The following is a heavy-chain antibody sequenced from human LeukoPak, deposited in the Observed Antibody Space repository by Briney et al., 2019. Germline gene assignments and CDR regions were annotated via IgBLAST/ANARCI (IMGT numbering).Heavy chain of an antibody. Sequence: GASVKVSCKASGYTFTSYYMHWVRQAPGQGLEWMGIINPSGGSTSYAQKFQGRVTMTRDTSTSTVYMELSSLRSEDMAVYYCARGSQYQLRGEAYYYYMDVWGKGTTVTVSS. CDR2: INPSGGST. J-gene: IGHJ6*03. CDR3: ARGSQYQLRGEAYYYYMDV. V-gene: IGHV1-46*01. CDR1: GYTFTSYY. D-gene: IGHD2-2*01.